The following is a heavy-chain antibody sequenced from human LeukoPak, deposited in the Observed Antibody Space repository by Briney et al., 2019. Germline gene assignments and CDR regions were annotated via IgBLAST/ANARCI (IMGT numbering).Heavy chain of an antibody. CDR3: ARVAGDSSGWHYYYYYYMDV. D-gene: IGHD6-19*01. CDR1: GFTFSDYY. J-gene: IGHJ6*03. CDR2: ISSSGSTI. V-gene: IGHV3-11*04. Sequence: GGSLRLSCAASGFTFSDYYMSWIRQAPGKGLEWVSYISSSGSTIYYADSVKGRFTISRDNAKNSLYLQMNSLRAEDTAVYYCARVAGDSSGWHYYYYYYMDVWGKGTTVTVSS.